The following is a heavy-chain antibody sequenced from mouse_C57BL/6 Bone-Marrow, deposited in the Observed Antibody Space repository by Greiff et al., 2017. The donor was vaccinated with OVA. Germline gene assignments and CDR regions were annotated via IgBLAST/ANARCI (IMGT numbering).Heavy chain of an antibody. CDR1: GFTFSDYG. CDR3: ARRGFGLYFDY. V-gene: IGHV5-17*01. J-gene: IGHJ2*01. CDR2: ISSGSSNI. Sequence: EVQVVESGGGLVKPGGSLKLSCAASGFTFSDYGMHWVRQAPEKGLEWVAYISSGSSNIYYADTVKGRFTISRDNAKNTLLLQMTRMCSEDTAMYYCARRGFGLYFDYWGQGTTLTVSS. D-gene: IGHD3-1*01.